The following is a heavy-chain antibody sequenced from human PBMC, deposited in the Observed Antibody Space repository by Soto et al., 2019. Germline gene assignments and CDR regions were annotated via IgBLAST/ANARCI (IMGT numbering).Heavy chain of an antibody. Sequence: GASVKVSCKASGGTLSSYAISWVRQATGQGLEWMGGIIPIFGTANYAQKFQGRVTITADESTSTAYMELSSLRSEDTAVYYCARDLSYSSSWTYYYYGMDVWGQGTTVTVSS. D-gene: IGHD6-13*01. CDR2: IIPIFGTA. J-gene: IGHJ6*02. CDR1: GGTLSSYA. V-gene: IGHV1-69*13. CDR3: ARDLSYSSSWTYYYYGMDV.